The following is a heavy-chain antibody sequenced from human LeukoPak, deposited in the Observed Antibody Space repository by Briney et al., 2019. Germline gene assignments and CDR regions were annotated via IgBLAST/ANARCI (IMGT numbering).Heavy chain of an antibody. V-gene: IGHV4-4*07. J-gene: IGHJ6*03. D-gene: IGHD5-12*01. Sequence: SETLSLTCTVSGGSISSYYWSWIRQPAGKGRGWIGRIYTSGSTNYNPSLKSRVTMSVDTSKNQFSLKLSSVTAADTAVYYCARERGYSGYDYNYYYYYYMDVWGKGTTVNVSS. CDR1: GGSISSYY. CDR2: IYTSGST. CDR3: ARERGYSGYDYNYYYYYYMDV.